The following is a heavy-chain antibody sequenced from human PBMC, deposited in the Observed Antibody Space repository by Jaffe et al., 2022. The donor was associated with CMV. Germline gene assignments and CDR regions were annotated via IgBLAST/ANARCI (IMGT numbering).Heavy chain of an antibody. CDR2: FDPEDGET. V-gene: IGHV1-24*01. D-gene: IGHD5-12*01. J-gene: IGHJ6*03. Sequence: QVQLVQSGAEVKKPGASVKVSCKVSGYTLTELSMHWVRQAPGKGLEWMGGFDPEDGETIYAQKFQGRVTMTEDTSTDTAYMELSSLRSEDTAVYYCATGRRDGYNFVYYYYMDVWGKGTTVTVSS. CDR1: GYTLTELS. CDR3: ATGRRDGYNFVYYYYMDV.